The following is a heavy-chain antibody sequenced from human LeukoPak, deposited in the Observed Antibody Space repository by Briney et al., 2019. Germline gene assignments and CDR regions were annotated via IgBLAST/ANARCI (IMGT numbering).Heavy chain of an antibody. Sequence: SEILSLTCAVSGGSIGNYYWTWVRQPPGKGLEWLGFIYNAATTTYNPSLKSRVTISVDTSKNQFSLKLSSVTAADTAVYYCARFGSGSYPAPFLDYWGQGTLVTVSS. D-gene: IGHD3-10*01. CDR2: IYNAATT. CDR3: ARFGSGSYPAPFLDY. J-gene: IGHJ4*02. V-gene: IGHV4-4*08. CDR1: GGSIGNYY.